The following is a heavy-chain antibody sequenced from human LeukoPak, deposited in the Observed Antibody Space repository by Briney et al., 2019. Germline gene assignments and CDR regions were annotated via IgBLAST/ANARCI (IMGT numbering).Heavy chain of an antibody. V-gene: IGHV3-23*01. Sequence: GGSLRLSCAVSGFTFSRFAMNRVRQAPGKGLEWVSIISNSGTITSYADSVKGRFTISRDNSKNTVYLQMNSLRAEDTALYYCATESFHYWGQGTLVAVSS. J-gene: IGHJ4*02. CDR2: ISNSGTIT. CDR3: ATESFHY. D-gene: IGHD1-14*01. CDR1: GFTFSRFA.